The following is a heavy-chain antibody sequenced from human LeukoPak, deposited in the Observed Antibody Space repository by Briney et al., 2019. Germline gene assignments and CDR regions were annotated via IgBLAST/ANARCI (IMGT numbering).Heavy chain of an antibody. CDR3: AKAYYYGSDFDY. CDR2: ISGSGGST. Sequence: PGGSLRLSCAASGFIFRNYAMSWVRQAPGKGLEWVSAISGSGGSTYYADSVKGRFTISRDNSKNTLYLQMNSLRAEDTAVYYCAKAYYYGSDFDYWGQGTLVTVSS. CDR1: GFIFRNYA. D-gene: IGHD3-10*01. V-gene: IGHV3-23*01. J-gene: IGHJ4*02.